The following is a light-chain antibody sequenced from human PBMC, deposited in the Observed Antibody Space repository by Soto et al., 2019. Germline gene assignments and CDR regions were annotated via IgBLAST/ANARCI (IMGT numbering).Light chain of an antibody. CDR2: DRS. J-gene: IGKJ4*01. CDR1: QGIGDT. Sequence: EIVMTQSPATLSVSPGEGATLSCRASQGIGDTLAWYQQKPGQTPRLLIYDRSIRATGVTARVSSSRSGAKVTITMSRLQSEDFAVDCGHTYVNWPLTCEGGT. V-gene: IGKV3-15*01. CDR3: HTYVNWPLT.